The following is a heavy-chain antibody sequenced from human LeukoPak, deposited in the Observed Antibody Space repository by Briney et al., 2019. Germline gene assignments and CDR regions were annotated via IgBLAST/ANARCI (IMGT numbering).Heavy chain of an antibody. V-gene: IGHV3-23*01. CDR1: GFTFSSYA. CDR3: AKDSPPNYDFWSGYPMYYFDY. J-gene: IGHJ4*02. Sequence: PGGSLRLSCAASGFTFSSYAMSWVRQAPGKGLAWVSAISGSGGSTYYADSVKGRFTISRDNSKNTLYLQMNSLRAEDTAVYYCAKDSPPNYDFWSGYPMYYFDYWGQGTLVTVSS. D-gene: IGHD3-3*01. CDR2: ISGSGGST.